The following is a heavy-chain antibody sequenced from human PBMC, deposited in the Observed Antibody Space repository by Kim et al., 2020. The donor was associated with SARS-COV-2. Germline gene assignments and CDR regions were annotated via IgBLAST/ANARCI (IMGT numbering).Heavy chain of an antibody. CDR3: ARCINGGSWQDFPLYYYGLDV. V-gene: IGHV5-51*01. J-gene: IGHJ6*02. D-gene: IGHD6-13*01. CDR1: GFPFSSYW. Sequence: GESLKISCRGSGFPFSSYWIAWVRQMPGKGLEWMGIIYPGDSDTRYSPSFQGQVTISVDKTIGTAYLQWGSLKASDSGTYYCARCINGGSWQDFPLYYYGLDVWGPGTTVIVSS. CDR2: IYPGDSDT.